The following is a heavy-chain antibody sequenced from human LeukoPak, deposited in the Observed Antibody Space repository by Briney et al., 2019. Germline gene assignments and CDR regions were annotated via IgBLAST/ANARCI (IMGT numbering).Heavy chain of an antibody. CDR2: INTDGSST. CDR1: GFTFSSYW. D-gene: IGHD3-22*01. J-gene: IGHJ3*02. CDR3: ARTPAGTYCYDIGAFDI. V-gene: IGHV3-74*01. Sequence: GGSLRLSCAASGFTFSSYWMHWVRQAPGKGLVWVSRINTDGSSTSYADSMKGRFTISRDNAKNTLYLQMNSLRAEDTAVYYCARTPAGTYCYDIGAFDIWGQGTMVTVSS.